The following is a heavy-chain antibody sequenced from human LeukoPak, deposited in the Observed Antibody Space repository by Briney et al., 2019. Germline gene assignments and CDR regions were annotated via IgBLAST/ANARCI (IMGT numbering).Heavy chain of an antibody. CDR3: ARQIDDDDQEECFNV. D-gene: IGHD2-2*01. V-gene: IGHV5-51*01. Sequence: LKFLCCAASGGFINDYIGCVRRQPPEHRPGWVVIYPRDSDISYSPSLRGPVTISADTSLNTAYLHWRSLRASDTAMYYCARQIDDDDQEECFNVRGQGTMVTVSS. J-gene: IGHJ3*01. CDR2: IYPRDSDI. CDR1: SGGFINDY.